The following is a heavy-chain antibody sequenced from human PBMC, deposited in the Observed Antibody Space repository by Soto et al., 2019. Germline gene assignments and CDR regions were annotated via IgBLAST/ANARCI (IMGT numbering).Heavy chain of an antibody. V-gene: IGHV3-23*01. J-gene: IGHJ4*02. CDR2: VSSSGGST. CDR1: GFTFSSFA. D-gene: IGHD3-10*01. Sequence: EVQLLESGGGLVQPGGSLRLSCAASGFTFSSFAMSWVRQAPGKGLEWVSAVSSSGGSTFYADCVKGRFTISRDNSKNTLHLQMDSLRAEDTAVYYCAKKLSSNAPAFDHWGQGALVTVSS. CDR3: AKKLSSNAPAFDH.